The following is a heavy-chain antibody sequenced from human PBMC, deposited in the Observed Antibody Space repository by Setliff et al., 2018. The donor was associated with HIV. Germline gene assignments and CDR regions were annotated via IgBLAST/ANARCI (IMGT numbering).Heavy chain of an antibody. V-gene: IGHV4-4*02. CDR3: ARALDRGVRGAIAY. J-gene: IGHJ4*02. CDR2: IYHSGST. D-gene: IGHD3-10*01. Sequence: PSETLSLTCTVSGGSIISSNWWIWVRQSPGKGLEWIGEIYHSGSTNYNPSLKSRVTISVDKSWNQFSLMLTSVTAADTAVYYCARALDRGVRGAIAYWGQGTLVTVSS. CDR1: GGSIISSNW.